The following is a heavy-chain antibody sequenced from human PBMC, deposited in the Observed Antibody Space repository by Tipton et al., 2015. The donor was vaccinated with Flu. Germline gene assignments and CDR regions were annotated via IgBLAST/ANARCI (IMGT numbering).Heavy chain of an antibody. Sequence: QMQLVQSGAEVKKPGASVKVSCKASGYTFTGYYMHWVRQAPGQGLEWMGWINPNSGGTNYAQKFQGRVTMTRDTSISTAYMELSRLRSGDTAVYYCARVFYDSSGYFDYWGQGTLVTVSS. CDR3: ARVFYDSSGYFDY. CDR1: GYTFTGYY. CDR2: INPNSGGT. J-gene: IGHJ4*02. D-gene: IGHD3-22*01. V-gene: IGHV1-2*02.